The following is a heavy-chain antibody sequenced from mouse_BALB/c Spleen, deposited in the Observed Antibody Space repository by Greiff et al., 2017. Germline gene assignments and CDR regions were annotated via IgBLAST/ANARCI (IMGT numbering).Heavy chain of an antibody. D-gene: IGHD1-2*01. J-gene: IGHJ4*01. Sequence: VQLKQSGAELVKPGASVKLSCTASGFNIKDTYMHWVKQRPEQGLEWIGRIDPANGNTKYDPKFQGKATITADTSSNTAYLQLSSLTSEDTAVYYCAGGDYYGYEMLDYWGQGTSVTVSS. CDR3: AGGDYYGYEMLDY. CDR1: GFNIKDTY. V-gene: IGHV14-3*02. CDR2: IDPANGNT.